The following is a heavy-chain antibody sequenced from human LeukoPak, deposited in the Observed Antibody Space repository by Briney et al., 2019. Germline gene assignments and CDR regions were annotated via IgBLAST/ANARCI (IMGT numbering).Heavy chain of an antibody. D-gene: IGHD4-17*01. CDR1: GGTFSSYA. CDR3: ARDQNYGDYEFDY. Sequence: SVKVSCKASGGTFSSYAISWVRQAPGQGLEWMGGIIPIFGTANYAQKFQGRVTITADKSTSTAYMELSSLRSEDTAVYYCARDQNYGDYEFDYWGQGTLVTVSS. J-gene: IGHJ4*02. V-gene: IGHV1-69*06. CDR2: IIPIFGTA.